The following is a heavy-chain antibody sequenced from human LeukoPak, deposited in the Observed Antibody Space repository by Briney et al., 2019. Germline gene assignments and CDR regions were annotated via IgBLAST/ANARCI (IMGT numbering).Heavy chain of an antibody. V-gene: IGHV4-34*01. CDR2: INHSGST. CDR1: GGSFSGYY. Sequence: PSETLSLTCAVYGGSFSGYYWSWIRQPPGKGLEWIGEINHSGSTNSNPSLKSRVTISVDTSKNQFSLKLSSVTAADTAVYYCARGGELLWFGELLESYFDYWGQGTLVTVSS. J-gene: IGHJ4*02. D-gene: IGHD3-10*01. CDR3: ARGGELLWFGELLESYFDY.